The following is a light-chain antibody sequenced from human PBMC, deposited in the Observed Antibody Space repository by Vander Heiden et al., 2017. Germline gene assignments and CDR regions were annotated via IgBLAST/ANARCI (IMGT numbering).Light chain of an antibody. V-gene: IGKV3-11*01. CDR1: QSVSSY. CDR3: QQRSNWPLT. CDR2: DAS. J-gene: IGKJ4*02. Sequence: EIVLTQSPATLSLSPGERATHSCRASQSVSSYLAWYQQKPGQAPRLLIYDASNRATGIPARFSGSGSGTDFTLTISSLEPEDFAVYYCQQRSNWPLTFGGGTKVESK.